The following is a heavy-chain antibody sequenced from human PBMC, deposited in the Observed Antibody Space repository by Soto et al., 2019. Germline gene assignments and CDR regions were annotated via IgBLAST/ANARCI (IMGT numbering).Heavy chain of an antibody. J-gene: IGHJ6*03. CDR2: IYYSGRT. Sequence: SETLSLTCTVSGGSISSYYWSWIRQPPGKGLEWIGYIYYSGRTNYNPSLKSRVTISVDASKNQFLLKLSSVTAADTAVYYWARESVVVVAATRYYYYYMDVWGKGTTVTVSS. V-gene: IGHV4-59*01. D-gene: IGHD2-15*01. CDR1: GGSISSYY. CDR3: ARESVVVVAATRYYYYYMDV.